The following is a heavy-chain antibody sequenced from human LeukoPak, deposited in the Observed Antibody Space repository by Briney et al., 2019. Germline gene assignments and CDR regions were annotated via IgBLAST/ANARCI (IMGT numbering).Heavy chain of an antibody. V-gene: IGHV1-8*01. Sequence: ASVKVSCKASGYTFTSYDINWVRQATGQGLEWMGWMNPNSGNTGYAQKFQGRVTMTRNTSISTAYMELSSLRSEDTAVYYCASTVAVPAAMNWFDPWGQGTLVTVSS. J-gene: IGHJ5*02. D-gene: IGHD2-2*01. CDR3: ASTVAVPAAMNWFDP. CDR2: MNPNSGNT. CDR1: GYTFTSYD.